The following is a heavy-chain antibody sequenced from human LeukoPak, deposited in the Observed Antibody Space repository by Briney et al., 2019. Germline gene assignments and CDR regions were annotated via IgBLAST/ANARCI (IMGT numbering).Heavy chain of an antibody. V-gene: IGHV3-23*01. CDR1: GFTFSSYA. Sequence: GSLRLSCAASGFTFSSYAMSWVRQAPGKGLEWVSAISGSGGSTYYADSVKGRFTISRDNSKNTLYLQMNSLRAEDTAVYYCAKGGSFYYYGSGSPSWGQGTTVTVSS. CDR3: AKGGSFYYYGSGSPS. J-gene: IGHJ6*02. D-gene: IGHD3-10*01. CDR2: ISGSGGST.